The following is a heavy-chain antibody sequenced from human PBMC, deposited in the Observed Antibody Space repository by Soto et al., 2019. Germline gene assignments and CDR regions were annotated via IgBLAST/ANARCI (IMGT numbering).Heavy chain of an antibody. CDR3: ARGDTIFESSERYYHYGLDV. V-gene: IGHV1-69*06. CDR2: IIPLFGTT. CDR1: EGTFNSYV. Sequence: QVKLVQSRAEVKKPGSSVRVSCKASEGTFNSYVVSWVRQAPGQGLQWMGGIIPLFGTTNYAHQLEGRVTITADTSTTTAYMELSGLRPGDTAVYYCARGDTIFESSERYYHYGLDVWGQDTTVIVSS. D-gene: IGHD3-3*01. J-gene: IGHJ6*02.